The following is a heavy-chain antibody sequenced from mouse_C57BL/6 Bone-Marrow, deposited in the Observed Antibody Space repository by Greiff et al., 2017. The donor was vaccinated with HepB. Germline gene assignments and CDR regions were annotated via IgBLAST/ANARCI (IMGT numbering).Heavy chain of an antibody. V-gene: IGHV1-64*01. CDR3: APFTTVVATSLDY. Sequence: QVQLQQPGAELVKPGASVKLSCKASGYTFTSYWMHWVKQRPGQGLEWIGMIHPNSGSTNYNEKFKSKATLTVDKSYSTAYMQLSSLTSEDSAVYYCAPFTTVVATSLDYWGQGTSVTVSS. CDR2: IHPNSGST. CDR1: GYTFTSYW. J-gene: IGHJ4*01. D-gene: IGHD1-1*01.